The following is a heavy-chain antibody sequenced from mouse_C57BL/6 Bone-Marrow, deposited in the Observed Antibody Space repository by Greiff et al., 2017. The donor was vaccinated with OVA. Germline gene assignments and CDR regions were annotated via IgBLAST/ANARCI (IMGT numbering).Heavy chain of an antibody. CDR1: GFSLTSYG. J-gene: IGHJ2*01. Sequence: VQLQQSGPGLVQPSQSLSITCTVSGFSLTSYGVHWVRQSPGTGLEWLGVIWSGGSTDYNAAFISRLSISKDNSKSQVFFKMNRLQADDTAIYYCARNWEDDGYYLHFDYWGQGTTLTVSS. CDR3: ARNWEDDGYYLHFDY. V-gene: IGHV2-2*01. D-gene: IGHD2-3*01. CDR2: IWSGGST.